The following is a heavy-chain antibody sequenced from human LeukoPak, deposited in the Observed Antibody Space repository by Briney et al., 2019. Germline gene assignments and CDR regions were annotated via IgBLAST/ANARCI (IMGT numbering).Heavy chain of an antibody. Sequence: GGSLRLSCAASGFTFSSYGMHWVRQAPGKGLEWVAVISYDGSNKYYADSVKGRFTISRDNAKNSLYLQMNSLRAEDTAVYYCARITRYSSRTPGRGPLDYWGQGTLVTVSS. CDR1: GFTFSSYG. CDR3: ARITRYSSRTPGRGPLDY. J-gene: IGHJ4*02. CDR2: ISYDGSNK. D-gene: IGHD6-13*01. V-gene: IGHV3-30*03.